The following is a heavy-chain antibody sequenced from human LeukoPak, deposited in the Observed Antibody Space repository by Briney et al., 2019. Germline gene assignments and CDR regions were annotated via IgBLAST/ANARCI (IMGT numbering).Heavy chain of an antibody. CDR1: GFTFSNSA. D-gene: IGHD5-18*01. Sequence: GGSLRLSCAASGFTFSNSAMSWVRQAPGKGLEWVSAIRGRGGGTYYADSVKGRFTISRDNSKNTLYVQMNSLRAADTAVYYCAKAAGRGYNYGDYFDYWGQGTLVTVSS. CDR2: IRGRGGGT. CDR3: AKAAGRGYNYGDYFDY. V-gene: IGHV3-23*01. J-gene: IGHJ4*02.